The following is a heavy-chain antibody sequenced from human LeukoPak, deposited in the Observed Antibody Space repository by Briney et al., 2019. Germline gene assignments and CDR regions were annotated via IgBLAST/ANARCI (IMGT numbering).Heavy chain of an antibody. CDR3: ARDVVVVVASDSNFDY. D-gene: IGHD2-15*01. CDR1: GFTFSSYN. V-gene: IGHV3-21*01. Sequence: GGSLRLSCAASGFTFSSYNMNWVRQAPGKGLEWVSSISTSSSYIYYADSVKGRFTISRDNAKNSLYLQMNSLRAEDTAVYYCARDVVVVVASDSNFDYWGQGTLVTVSS. CDR2: ISTSSSYI. J-gene: IGHJ4*02.